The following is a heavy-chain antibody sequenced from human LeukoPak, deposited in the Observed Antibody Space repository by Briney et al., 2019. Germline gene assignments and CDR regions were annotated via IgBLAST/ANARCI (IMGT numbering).Heavy chain of an antibody. J-gene: IGHJ5*02. CDR1: VGSITTTNYY. D-gene: IGHD6-13*01. Sequence: SETLSLTCTVSVGSITTTNYYWAWIRQPPGRGLEWLGSMYHSGITYYNPSLKSRATMSVDTSKDQFSLKLISVTAADTAVYYCARQDYSSPEGWFDPWGHGTLVTVSS. CDR2: MYHSGIT. V-gene: IGHV4-39*01. CDR3: ARQDYSSPEGWFDP.